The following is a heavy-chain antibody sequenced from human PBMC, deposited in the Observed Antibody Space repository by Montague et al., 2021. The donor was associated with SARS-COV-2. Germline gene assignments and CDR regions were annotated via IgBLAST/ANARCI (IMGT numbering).Heavy chain of an antibody. J-gene: IGHJ4*02. CDR3: ARGYGGNYYYFDY. Sequence: SLRLSCAASGFTFSSYAMHWVRQAPGKGLEWVAVISYDGSNKYYADPVKGRFTISRDNSKNTLYLQMNSLRAEDTAVYYCARGYGGNYYYFDYWGQGTLVTVSS. CDR2: ISYDGSNK. D-gene: IGHD4-23*01. CDR1: GFTFSSYA. V-gene: IGHV3-30-3*01.